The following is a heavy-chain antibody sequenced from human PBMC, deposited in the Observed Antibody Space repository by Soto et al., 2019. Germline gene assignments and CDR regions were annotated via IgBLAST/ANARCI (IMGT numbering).Heavy chain of an antibody. J-gene: IGHJ4*02. D-gene: IGHD3-22*01. Sequence: QVQLVQSGAEVKKPGASVKVSCKASGYIFTGYGISWVRQAPGQGLEWMGWIGVYNGDAKYAEKFQGRVTMTIDTSTSTAHMELRSLRYDDTAVYYCARDEVVLNFDYWGQGTLVTVSS. CDR2: IGVYNGDA. CDR1: GYIFTGYG. CDR3: ARDEVVLNFDY. V-gene: IGHV1-18*01.